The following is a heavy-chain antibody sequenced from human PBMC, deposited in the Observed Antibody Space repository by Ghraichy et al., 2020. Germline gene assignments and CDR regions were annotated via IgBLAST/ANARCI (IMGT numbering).Heavy chain of an antibody. D-gene: IGHD6-13*01. J-gene: IGHJ4*01. CDR3: VKDVSRQQLANGYFDY. CDR2: ISSNGGST. CDR1: GFTFSSYA. Sequence: GGSLRLSCLASGFTFSSYAMHWVRQAPGKGLEYVSAISSNGGSTYYADSVKGRFTISRDNSKNTLYLQMSSLRAEDTAVYYCVKDVSRQQLANGYFDYWGHGTLVTVSS. V-gene: IGHV3-64D*06.